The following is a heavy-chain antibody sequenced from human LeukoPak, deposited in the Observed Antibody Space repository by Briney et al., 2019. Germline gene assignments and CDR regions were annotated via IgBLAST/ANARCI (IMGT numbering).Heavy chain of an antibody. CDR2: ITSDRNTI. CDR3: ARSTEWFADY. CDR1: GFDFSVYS. D-gene: IGHD3-3*01. J-gene: IGHJ4*02. V-gene: IGHV3-48*01. Sequence: GGSLRLSCAASGFDFSVYSMNWVRQAPGKGLEWIPYITSDRNTIYYADSVRGRFTISRDNAKKSVYLELSNLRADDTAMYYCARSTEWFADYWGQGTLVTVSS.